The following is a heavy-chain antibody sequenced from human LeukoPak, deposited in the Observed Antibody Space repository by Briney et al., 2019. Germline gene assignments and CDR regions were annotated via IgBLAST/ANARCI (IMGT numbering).Heavy chain of an antibody. CDR2: IYPGDSNT. CDR3: ALGDGSGWYFDY. D-gene: IGHD3-22*01. J-gene: IGHJ4*02. CDR1: LYSSTSHW. V-gene: IGHV5-51*01. Sequence: GQSLNISCTGSLYSSTSHWIGWGPQIPGKGLEWMGIIYPGDSNTRYSPSFQGQVTISADKSISTAPVQWSSLKASDTAMYYCALGDGSGWYFDYWGQGTLVTVSS.